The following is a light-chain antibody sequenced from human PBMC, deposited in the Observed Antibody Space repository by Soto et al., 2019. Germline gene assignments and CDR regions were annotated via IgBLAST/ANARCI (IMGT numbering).Light chain of an antibody. Sequence: EIVMTRSPATLSVSPGERGTLSCRASQTVATNLAWYQQKPGQAPRLLIYHASTRATGIPARFSGSGSGTEFTLTISSLQSEDFAVYYCQQYNQWPPWTFGQGTKVEIK. CDR2: HAS. V-gene: IGKV3D-15*01. CDR3: QQYNQWPPWT. CDR1: QTVATN. J-gene: IGKJ1*01.